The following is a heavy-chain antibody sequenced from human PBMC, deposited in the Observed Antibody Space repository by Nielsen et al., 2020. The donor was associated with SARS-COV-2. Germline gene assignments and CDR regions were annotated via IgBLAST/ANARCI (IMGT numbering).Heavy chain of an antibody. J-gene: IGHJ3*02. D-gene: IGHD6-19*01. Sequence: SETLSLTCTVSGGSISSGSYYWSWIRQPAGKGLEWIGRIYTSGSTNYNPSLKSRVTISVDTSKNQFSLKLSSVTAADTAVYYCARQWPPSAGNAFDIWGQGTMVTVSS. CDR1: GGSISSGSYY. V-gene: IGHV4-61*02. CDR2: IYTSGST. CDR3: ARQWPPSAGNAFDI.